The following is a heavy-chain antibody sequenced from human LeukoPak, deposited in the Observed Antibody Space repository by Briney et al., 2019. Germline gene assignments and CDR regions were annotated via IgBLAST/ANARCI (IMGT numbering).Heavy chain of an antibody. V-gene: IGHV4-61*05. CDR3: ARGPPPDFDY. CDR2: IHPSGST. CDR1: GGSISSSSYY. Sequence: SETLSLTCTVSGGSISSSSYYWSWIRQPPGKGLEWIGRIHPSGSTNYNPSLKSRVTLSVDTSKNQFSLKLSSVTAADTAVYYCARGPPPDFDYWGRGTLVTVSS. J-gene: IGHJ4*02.